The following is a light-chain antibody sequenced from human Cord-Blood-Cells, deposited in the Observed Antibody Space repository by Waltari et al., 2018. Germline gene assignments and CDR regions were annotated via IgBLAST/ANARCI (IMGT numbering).Light chain of an antibody. CDR3: CSYAGSSTHVV. V-gene: IGLV2-23*01. Sequence: QSALTQPASVSGSPGQSITISCTGTSSDVGSYNLVSGYQQHPAKAPKLMIYEGSKRPSGVSNRFSGSKSGNTASLTISGLQAEDEADYYCCSYAGSSTHVVFGGGTKLTVL. CDR2: EGS. J-gene: IGLJ2*01. CDR1: SSDVGSYNL.